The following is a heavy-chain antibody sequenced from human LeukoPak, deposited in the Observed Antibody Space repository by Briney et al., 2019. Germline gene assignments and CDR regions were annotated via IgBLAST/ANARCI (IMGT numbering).Heavy chain of an antibody. V-gene: IGHV4-59*01. CDR3: ARDSPGAVAGGGPGWFDP. D-gene: IGHD6-19*01. Sequence: PSETLSLTCTVSGGSISSYYWSWLRQPPGKGLEWIGYIYYSGSTNYNPSLKSRVTISVDTSKNQFSLKLSSVTAADTAVYYCARDSPGAVAGGGPGWFDPWGQGTLVTVSS. CDR1: GGSISSYY. J-gene: IGHJ5*02. CDR2: IYYSGST.